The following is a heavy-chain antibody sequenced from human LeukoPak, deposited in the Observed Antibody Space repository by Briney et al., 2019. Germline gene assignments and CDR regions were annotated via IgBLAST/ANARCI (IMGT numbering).Heavy chain of an antibody. V-gene: IGHV1-2*02. J-gene: IGHJ1*01. CDR2: INPNSGGT. Sequence: ASVTVPCKASGYTFTGYYMHWVRQAPGQGLEWMGWINPNSGGTNYAQKFQGRVTMTRDTSISTAYMELSRLRSDDTAVYYCARGGTMVRGVTRPEYFQHWGQGTLVTVSP. CDR3: ARGGTMVRGVTRPEYFQH. D-gene: IGHD3-10*01. CDR1: GYTFTGYY.